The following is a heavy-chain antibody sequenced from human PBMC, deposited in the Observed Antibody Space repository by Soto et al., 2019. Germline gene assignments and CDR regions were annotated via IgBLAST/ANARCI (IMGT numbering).Heavy chain of an antibody. CDR2: LYDVDGT. Sequence: PGGSLRLSCAAFGLTVSCKKYVSFVRQAPGKGLEWISALYDVDGTYYADSVKGRFTTSSDSSKTTVYLQMNGLRPDDTAVYYCASWHEREHAYDVWGRGTTVTVSS. D-gene: IGHD1-1*01. CDR3: ASWHEREHAYDV. V-gene: IGHV3-53*01. CDR1: GLTVSCKKY. J-gene: IGHJ3*01.